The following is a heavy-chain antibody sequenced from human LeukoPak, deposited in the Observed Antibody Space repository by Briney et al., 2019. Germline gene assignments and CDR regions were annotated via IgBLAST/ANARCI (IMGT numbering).Heavy chain of an antibody. CDR1: GYTFTSYG. D-gene: IGHD3-16*02. CDR3: ARVRVWGSYRPRYFDY. CDR2: ISAYNGNT. V-gene: IGHV1-18*01. J-gene: IGHJ4*02. Sequence: GASVKVSCKASGYTFTSYGISWVRQAPGQGLEWMGWISAYNGNTNYAQKLQGRVPMTTDTSTSTAYMELRSLRSDDTAVYYCARVRVWGSYRPRYFDYWGQGTLVTVSS.